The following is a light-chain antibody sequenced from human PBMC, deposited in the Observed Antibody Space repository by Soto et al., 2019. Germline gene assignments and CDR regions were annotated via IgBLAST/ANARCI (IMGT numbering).Light chain of an antibody. CDR1: QSVSSD. Sequence: EIVMTQSPAILSVSPGERATLSCRASQSVSSDLAWYHQKPGQAPRLLIYDASTRATGIPPRSSGSGSGAEFTLTISSLQSEDFAVYYCQQYHNWPPYTFGQGTKVDIK. J-gene: IGKJ2*01. V-gene: IGKV3-15*01. CDR3: QQYHNWPPYT. CDR2: DAS.